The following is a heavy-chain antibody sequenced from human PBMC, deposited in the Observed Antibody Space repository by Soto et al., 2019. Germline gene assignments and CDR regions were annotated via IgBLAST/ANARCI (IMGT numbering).Heavy chain of an antibody. Sequence: QITLKESGPTLVKPTQTLTLTCTFSGFSFTTDGIGVGWIRQPPGKALEWLALIYWDDAKRYSPSLKSRLTITKDASRNQVVLTLTNMDPADTAAYYCAHLYWAASRTPYYFDYWGQGTLVTVSS. V-gene: IGHV2-5*02. J-gene: IGHJ4*02. D-gene: IGHD2-15*01. CDR3: AHLYWAASRTPYYFDY. CDR1: GFSFTTDGIG. CDR2: IYWDDAK.